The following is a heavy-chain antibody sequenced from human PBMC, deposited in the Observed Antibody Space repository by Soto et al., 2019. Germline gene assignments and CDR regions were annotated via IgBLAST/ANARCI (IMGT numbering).Heavy chain of an antibody. D-gene: IGHD6-6*01. J-gene: IGHJ4*02. V-gene: IGHV3-9*01. CDR1: GFTFDDYA. CDR3: AKDEGSSPYYFDY. CDR2: ISWNSGSI. Sequence: GGSLRLSCAASGFTFDDYAMHWVRQAPGKGLEWVSGISWNSGSIGYADSVKGRFTISRDNAKNSLYLQMNSLRAEDTALYYCAKDEGSSPYYFDYWGQGTLVTVSS.